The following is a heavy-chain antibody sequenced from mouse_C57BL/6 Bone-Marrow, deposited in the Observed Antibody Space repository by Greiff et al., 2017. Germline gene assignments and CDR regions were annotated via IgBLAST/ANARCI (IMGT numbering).Heavy chain of an antibody. D-gene: IGHD1-1*02. CDR1: GYTFTSYW. J-gene: IGHJ2*01. CDR3: ASSPDYPLFDY. Sequence: QVQLQQPGAELVKPGASVKMSCKASGYTFTSYWITWVKQRPGQGLEWMGDIDPGSGSTNYNDKFKSKATLTVDTSSSTAYMQLSSLTSEDSAVYFCASSPDYPLFDYWGQGTTLTVSS. V-gene: IGHV1-55*01. CDR2: IDPGSGST.